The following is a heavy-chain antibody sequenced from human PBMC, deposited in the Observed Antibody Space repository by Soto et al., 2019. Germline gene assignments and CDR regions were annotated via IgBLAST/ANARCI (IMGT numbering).Heavy chain of an antibody. CDR3: ARAMTTVTTSYVY. V-gene: IGHV4-34*01. D-gene: IGHD4-17*01. J-gene: IGHJ4*02. CDR2: INHSGST. CDR1: GGSFSGYY. Sequence: NPSETLSLTCAVYGGSFSGYYWSWIRQPPGKGLEWIGEINHSGSTNYNPSLKSRVTISVDTSKNQFSLKLSSVTAADTAVYYCARAMTTVTTSYVYWGQGTLVTVSS.